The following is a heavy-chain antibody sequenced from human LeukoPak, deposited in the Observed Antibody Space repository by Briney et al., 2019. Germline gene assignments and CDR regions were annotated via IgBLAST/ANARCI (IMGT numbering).Heavy chain of an antibody. V-gene: IGHV3-21*01. CDR1: GFTFSSYS. J-gene: IGHJ5*02. D-gene: IGHD6-19*01. CDR3: AREGRARYSSGWYRWFDP. Sequence: GRSLRLSCAASGFTFSSYSMNWVRQAPGKGLGLVSSISSSSSYIYYADARQGRFTISRDNAHLSLYLQMSSLRAEDTAVYYCAREGRARYSSGWYRWFDPWGQGTLVTVSS. CDR2: ISSSSSYI.